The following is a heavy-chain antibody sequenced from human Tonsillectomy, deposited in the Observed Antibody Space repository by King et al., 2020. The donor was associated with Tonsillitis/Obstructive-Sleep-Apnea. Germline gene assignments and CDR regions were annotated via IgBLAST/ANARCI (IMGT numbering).Heavy chain of an antibody. Sequence: VQLVESGGGLVQPGGSLRLSCAASGFSFSSYWMHWVRQAPGKGLVWVSRINNDGSSTIYADSVKGRFTFSRDNAKNTLYLQMNSLRAEDTAVYYCAGGADYGDYGWFDPWGQGTLVTVSS. CDR1: GFSFSSYW. V-gene: IGHV3-74*01. J-gene: IGHJ5*02. D-gene: IGHD4-17*01. CDR3: AGGADYGDYGWFDP. CDR2: INNDGSST.